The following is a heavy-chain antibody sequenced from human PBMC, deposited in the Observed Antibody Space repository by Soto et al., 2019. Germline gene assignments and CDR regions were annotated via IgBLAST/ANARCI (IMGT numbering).Heavy chain of an antibody. J-gene: IGHJ5*02. CDR2: IWYDGSNK. D-gene: IGHD3-10*01. Sequence: WCAASGFPFRYYGMHLVSKAPGKGLEWVAVIWYDGSNKYYADSVKGRFTISRDNSKNTLYLQMNSLRAEDTAVYYCARPAYGSVGFAPLVQGTLVTVSS. V-gene: IGHV3-33*01. CDR1: GFPFRYYG. CDR3: ARPAYGSVGFAP.